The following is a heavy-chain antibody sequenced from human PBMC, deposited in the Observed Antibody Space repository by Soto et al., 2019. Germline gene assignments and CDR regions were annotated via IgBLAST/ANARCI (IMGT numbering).Heavy chain of an antibody. CDR1: GGSISSSSYY. D-gene: IGHD3-10*01. CDR3: ARLREVRGVIDY. CDR2: IYYSGST. Sequence: PSETLSLTCTVSGGSISSSSYYWGWIRQPPGKGLEWIGSIYYSGSTYYNPSLKSRVTISVDTSKNQFSLKLSSVTAADTAVYYCARLREVRGVIDYWGQGTLVTVSS. J-gene: IGHJ4*02. V-gene: IGHV4-39*01.